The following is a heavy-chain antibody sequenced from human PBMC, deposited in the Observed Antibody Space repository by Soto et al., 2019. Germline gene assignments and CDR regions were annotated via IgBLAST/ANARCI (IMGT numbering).Heavy chain of an antibody. CDR1: GGSITDYS. Sequence: PSETQPLTCTVAGGSITDYSWVWIRQPAGKGLEWIGRIFSSGSTNYNPSLKGRITMSLDTSKNQFSLKLNSATATDTAVYFCARDQGVVVTADNWFDPWGQGILVTVSS. V-gene: IGHV4-4*07. J-gene: IGHJ5*02. CDR3: ARDQGVVVTADNWFDP. CDR2: IFSSGST. D-gene: IGHD2-21*02.